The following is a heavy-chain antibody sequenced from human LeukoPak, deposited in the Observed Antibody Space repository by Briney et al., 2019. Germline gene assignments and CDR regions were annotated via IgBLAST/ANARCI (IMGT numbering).Heavy chain of an antibody. CDR1: GFTFSDYY. J-gene: IGHJ4*02. V-gene: IGHV3-11*04. CDR3: ARDGGSSWYYLDC. D-gene: IGHD6-13*01. CDR2: ISSSGSAI. Sequence: GGSVRLSCAASGFTFSDYYMTWLRQAPGKGLEWVSYISSSGSAIYYADSVKGRFTISRDNAKSSLYLQMNSLTADDTAVYYRARDGGSSWYYLDCWGQGTLVTVSS.